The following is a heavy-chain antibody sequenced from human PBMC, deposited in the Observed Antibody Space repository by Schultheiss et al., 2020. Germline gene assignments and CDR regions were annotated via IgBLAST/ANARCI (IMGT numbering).Heavy chain of an antibody. J-gene: IGHJ4*02. CDR3: ARGFGADVPAPPNFDY. Sequence: GGSLRLSCAASGFTFSSYAMSWVRQAPGKGLEWVSAISGSGGSTYYADSVKGRFTISRDNSKNTLYLQMNSLRAEDTAVYYCARGFGADVPAPPNFDYWGQGTLVTVS. CDR1: GFTFSSYA. V-gene: IGHV3-23*01. CDR2: ISGSGGST. D-gene: IGHD2-2*01.